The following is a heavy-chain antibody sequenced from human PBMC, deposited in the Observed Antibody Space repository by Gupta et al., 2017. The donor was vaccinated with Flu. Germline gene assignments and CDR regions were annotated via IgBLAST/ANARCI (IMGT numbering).Heavy chain of an antibody. J-gene: IGHJ6*02. V-gene: IGHV3-9*01. Sequence: EVQLVESGGGLVQPGRSLRLSCAASGLTFDDYAMHWVRQAPGKGLEWVSGISWNSGTIGYADSVKGRFTISRDNAKRSLDLQMNSLRTEETAVYYCAKWDCNSIGCYYGMDVWGQGTTVTVSS. D-gene: IGHD2-2*01. CDR2: ISWNSGTI. CDR3: AKWDCNSIGCYYGMDV. CDR1: GLTFDDYA.